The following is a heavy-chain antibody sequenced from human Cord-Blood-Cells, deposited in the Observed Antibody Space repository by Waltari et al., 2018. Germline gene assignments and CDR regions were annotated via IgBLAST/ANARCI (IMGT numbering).Heavy chain of an antibody. CDR1: GGSNNRQDYQ. V-gene: IGHV4-30-4*01. CDR3: ASSSSDAFDI. CDR2: IYYSGST. J-gene: IGHJ3*02. D-gene: IGHD6-6*01. Sequence: QVQLQESGPGQVKPSQTLSLTCTVSGGSNNRQDYQWSGIRQPPGMGLEWIGYIYYSGSTCYNLSLKSRVTISVDTSKNQFSLKLSSVTAADAAVYYCASSSSDAFDIWGQGTMVTVSS.